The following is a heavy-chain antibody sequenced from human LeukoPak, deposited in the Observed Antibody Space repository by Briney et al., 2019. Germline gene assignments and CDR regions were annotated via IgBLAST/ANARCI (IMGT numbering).Heavy chain of an antibody. Sequence: GGSLRLSCAASGFTLSNNYMSWVGQAPGKGLEWVSVIYSGGSTYYADSVKGRFTISRDNSKNTLYLQMNSLRAEDTAVYYFARGTYYYDSGAFDIWGQGTMVTVSS. D-gene: IGHD3-22*01. CDR3: ARGTYYYDSGAFDI. V-gene: IGHV3-53*01. CDR1: GFTLSNNY. CDR2: IYSGGST. J-gene: IGHJ3*02.